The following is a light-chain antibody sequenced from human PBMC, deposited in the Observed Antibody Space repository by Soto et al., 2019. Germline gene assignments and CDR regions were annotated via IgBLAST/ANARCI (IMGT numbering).Light chain of an antibody. J-gene: IGKJ1*01. CDR2: GAS. CDR3: QQYGSSPWT. Sequence: TLSPSTLSASVCNRVTIPCRASQIISRRLAWYQQKPGQAPRLLIYGASSRATGIPDRFSGSGSGTDFTLTISRLEPEDVAVYYCQQYGSSPWTFGQGTKVDIK. V-gene: IGKV3-20*01. CDR1: QIISRR.